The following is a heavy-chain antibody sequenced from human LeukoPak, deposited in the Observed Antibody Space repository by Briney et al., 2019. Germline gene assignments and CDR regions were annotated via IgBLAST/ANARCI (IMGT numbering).Heavy chain of an antibody. CDR3: ARQRFTMRAYAGNWFDP. CDR2: IYPGDSDT. V-gene: IGHV5-51*01. CDR1: GYSFTNYW. D-gene: IGHD3-10*01. Sequence: GESLKISCNGSGYSFTNYWIGWVRQMPGKGLEWMGIIYPGDSDTRYSPSFQDQVTISADKSISTAYLQWSSLKASDTAMYYCARQRFTMRAYAGNWFDPWGQGTLVTVSS. J-gene: IGHJ5*02.